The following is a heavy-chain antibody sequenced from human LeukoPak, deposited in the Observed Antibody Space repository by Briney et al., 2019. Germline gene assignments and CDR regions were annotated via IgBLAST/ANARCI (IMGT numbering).Heavy chain of an antibody. V-gene: IGHV4-34*01. J-gene: IGHJ3*02. D-gene: IGHD3-10*01. CDR1: GGSFSGYY. CDR2: IYYSGTT. CDR3: ARYMSSDGAFDI. Sequence: TSETLSLTCAVYGGSFSGYYWSWIRQPPGKGLEWIGSIYYSGTTYYNPSLKSRVTISVDTSKNQFSLKVSSVTAADTAVYYCARYMSSDGAFDIWGQGTMVTVSS.